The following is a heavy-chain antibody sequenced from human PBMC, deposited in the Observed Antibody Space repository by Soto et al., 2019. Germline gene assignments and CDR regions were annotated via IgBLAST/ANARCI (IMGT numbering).Heavy chain of an antibody. CDR3: ARQVGSSWMYYYYGMDV. D-gene: IGHD6-13*01. CDR2: IYYSGST. V-gene: IGHV4-39*01. Sequence: QLQLQESGPGLVKPSETLSLTCTVSGGSISSSSYYWGWIRQPPGKGLEWIGSIYYSGSTYYNPSLKSRVTISVDTSKNQFSLKLSSVTAADTAVYYCARQVGSSWMYYYYGMDVWGQGTTVTVSS. J-gene: IGHJ6*02. CDR1: GGSISSSSYY.